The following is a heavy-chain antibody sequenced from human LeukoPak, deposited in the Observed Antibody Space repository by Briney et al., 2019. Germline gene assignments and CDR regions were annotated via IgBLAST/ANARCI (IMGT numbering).Heavy chain of an antibody. CDR1: GFTFDEYT. V-gene: IGHV3-43*01. CDR2: IGWDGGST. CDR3: AKGNYYYMDV. Sequence: GGSLRLSCAASGFTFDEYTMHWVRQAPGKCLEWVSLIGWDGGSTYYADSVKGRFTISRDNSKNSLYLQMNSLRTEDTALYYCAKGNYYYMDVWGKGTTVTVSS. J-gene: IGHJ6*03.